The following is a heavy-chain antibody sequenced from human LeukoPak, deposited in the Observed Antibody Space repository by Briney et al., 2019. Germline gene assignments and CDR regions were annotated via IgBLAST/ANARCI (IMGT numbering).Heavy chain of an antibody. CDR3: ARGAIPYGYSGYGYLDY. Sequence: GRSLSLSCAASGFTFSTYAMHWLRQAPGKGLEWVAVISYDDRHKYYADSVKGRFTISRDISRNTLFLQMDSLRPEDTAVYYCARGAIPYGYSGYGYLDYWGPGTLVTVSS. CDR1: GFTFSTYA. V-gene: IGHV3-30*01. CDR2: ISYDDRHK. J-gene: IGHJ4*02. D-gene: IGHD5-12*01.